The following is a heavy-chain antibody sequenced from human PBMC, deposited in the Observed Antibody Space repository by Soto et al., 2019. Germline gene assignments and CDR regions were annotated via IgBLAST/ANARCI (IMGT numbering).Heavy chain of an antibody. Sequence: QVQLVQSGAEVKKPGASVKVSCKASGYTFTSYGISWVRQAPGQGLGWMGWISAYNGNTNYAQKLQGRVTMTTETPTSTASMELRSLRSDDTAVYYCARDNRARYCSSTSCQSGGPYDPWGQGPLVTVSS. V-gene: IGHV1-18*01. CDR2: ISAYNGNT. CDR1: GYTFTSYG. CDR3: ARDNRARYCSSTSCQSGGPYDP. J-gene: IGHJ5*02. D-gene: IGHD2-2*01.